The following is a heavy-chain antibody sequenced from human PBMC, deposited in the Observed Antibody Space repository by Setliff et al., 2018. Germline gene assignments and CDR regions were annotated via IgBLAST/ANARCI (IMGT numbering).Heavy chain of an antibody. CDR3: ARAPGRRSGYDPYYFDY. CDR1: GESFSGHY. V-gene: IGHV4-34*01. Sequence: SETLSLTCAVYGESFSGHYWSWIRQPPGKGLEWIGEINHSGSTNYNPSLKSRVTISVDTSKNQFSLKLSSVTAADTAVYYCARAPGRRSGYDPYYFDYWGQGTLVTVSS. J-gene: IGHJ4*02. D-gene: IGHD5-12*01. CDR2: INHSGST.